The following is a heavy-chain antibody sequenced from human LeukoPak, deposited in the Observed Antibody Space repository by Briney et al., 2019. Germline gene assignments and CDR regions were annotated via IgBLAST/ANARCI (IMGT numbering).Heavy chain of an antibody. J-gene: IGHJ4*02. Sequence: SETLSLTCTVSGGSISSGGYYWSWIRQPPGKGLEWIGYIYHSGSTYYNPSLKSRVTISVDTSKNQFSLKLSSVTAADTAVYYCARLFSGWYRYWGQGTLVTVSS. V-gene: IGHV4-30-2*01. CDR1: GGSISSGGYY. CDR3: ARLFSGWYRY. CDR2: IYHSGST. D-gene: IGHD6-19*01.